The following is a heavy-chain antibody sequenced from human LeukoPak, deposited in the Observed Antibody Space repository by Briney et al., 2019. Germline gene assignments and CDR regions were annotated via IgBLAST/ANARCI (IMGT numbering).Heavy chain of an antibody. J-gene: IGHJ4*02. CDR1: GYTFTSYD. D-gene: IGHD6-19*01. Sequence: ASVKVSSKASGYTFTSYDINWVRQASGQGLEWMGWINLKSGYTGYAQKFQGRVTITRDTSISTAYMELSSLRSEDTAVYYCARVAGSIDYCGQGTLVTVSS. CDR3: ARVAGSIDY. CDR2: INLKSGYT. V-gene: IGHV1-8*03.